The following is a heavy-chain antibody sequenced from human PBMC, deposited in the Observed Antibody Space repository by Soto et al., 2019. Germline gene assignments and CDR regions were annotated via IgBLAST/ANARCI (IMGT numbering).Heavy chain of an antibody. CDR2: ISGSGGST. CDR3: AKAQMAQPPGYCSGGSCYFADY. J-gene: IGHJ4*02. CDR1: GFTFSSYA. Sequence: GGSLRLSCAASGFTFSSYAMSWVRQAPGKGLEWVSAISGSGGSTYYADSVKGRFTISRDNSKNTLYLQMDSLRAEDTAVYYCAKAQMAQPPGYCSGGSCYFADYWGQGTLVTVSS. V-gene: IGHV3-23*01. D-gene: IGHD2-15*01.